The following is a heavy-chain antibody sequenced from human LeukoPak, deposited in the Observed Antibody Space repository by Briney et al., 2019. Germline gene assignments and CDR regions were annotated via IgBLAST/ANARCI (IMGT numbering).Heavy chain of an antibody. CDR1: GXPFSSYA. Sequence: GGSLRLSCSASGXPFSSYAMHWVRQAPGXXXEYVSAISDSGGSTYYADSVKGRFTISRDNSKNTLYLQMSSLRAEDTAVYFCVRGYSFGPYGMDVWGQGTTVTVSS. D-gene: IGHD2-15*01. V-gene: IGHV3-64D*09. CDR3: VRGYSFGPYGMDV. CDR2: ISDSGGST. J-gene: IGHJ6*02.